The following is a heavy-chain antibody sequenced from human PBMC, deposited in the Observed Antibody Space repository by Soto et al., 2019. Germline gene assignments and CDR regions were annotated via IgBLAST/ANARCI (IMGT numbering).Heavy chain of an antibody. CDR1: GGSFSGYY. D-gene: IGHD6-6*01. CDR2: INHSGST. J-gene: IGHJ5*02. CDR3: ARSMIAARRTYRPNNWFDP. Sequence: PSEPLSLACAVYGGSFSGYYWSWIRQPPGKGLEWIGEINHSGSTNYNPSLKSRVTISVDTSKNQFSLKLSSVTAADTAVYYCARSMIAARRTYRPNNWFDPWAQGTLVTVSS. V-gene: IGHV4-34*01.